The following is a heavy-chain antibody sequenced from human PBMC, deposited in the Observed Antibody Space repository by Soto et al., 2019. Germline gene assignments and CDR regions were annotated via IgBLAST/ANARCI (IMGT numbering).Heavy chain of an antibody. V-gene: IGHV1-69*13. CDR1: GGTFSSYI. CDR3: ARAYSSNRYWFDP. Sequence: SVKVSCKASGGTFSSYIISWVRQAPGQGLEWMGGIIPIFAKADYAQKFQGRVTITADESTSTAYMELSSLRSEDTAVYYCARAYSSNRYWFDPWGQGTLVTVSS. D-gene: IGHD2-2*01. CDR2: IIPIFAKA. J-gene: IGHJ5*02.